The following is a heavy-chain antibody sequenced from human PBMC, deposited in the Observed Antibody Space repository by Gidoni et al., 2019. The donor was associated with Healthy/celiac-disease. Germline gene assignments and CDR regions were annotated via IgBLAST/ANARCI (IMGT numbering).Heavy chain of an antibody. V-gene: IGHV1-46*01. J-gene: IGHJ4*02. CDR3: ARGRTTSYSSSWYVDIGGY. D-gene: IGHD6-13*01. Sequence: QVQLVQSGAEVKKPGASVKVSCKASGYTFTSYYMHWVRQAPGQGLEWMGIINPSGGSTSYAQKFQGRVTMTRDTSTSTVYMELSSLRSEDTAVYYCARGRTTSYSSSWYVDIGGYWGQGTLVTVSS. CDR1: GYTFTSYY. CDR2: INPSGGST.